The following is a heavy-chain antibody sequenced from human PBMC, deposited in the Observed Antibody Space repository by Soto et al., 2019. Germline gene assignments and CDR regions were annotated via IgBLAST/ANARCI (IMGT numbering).Heavy chain of an antibody. D-gene: IGHD6-19*01. CDR1: GYIFTGYY. V-gene: IGHV1-2*04. J-gene: IGHJ4*02. Sequence: ASVKVSCKASGYIFTGYYMHWLRQSPGQGLEWMGWINPNSGDTNYTQKFQGWVTMTRDTSISTAYMELSRLRSDDTAVYYCATSRISIAVAGETEYYFDYWGQGTLVTVSS. CDR2: INPNSGDT. CDR3: ATSRISIAVAGETEYYFDY.